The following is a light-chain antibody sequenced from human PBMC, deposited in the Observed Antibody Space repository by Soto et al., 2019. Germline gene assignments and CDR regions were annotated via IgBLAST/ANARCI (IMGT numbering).Light chain of an antibody. CDR3: SSYTSSSTWV. CDR2: EVS. J-gene: IGLJ3*02. V-gene: IGLV2-14*01. CDR1: SNDVGAYNY. Sequence: QSALTQPASVSGSPGQSITISCTGTSNDVGAYNYVSWYQQHPGKAPELMIYEVSNRPSGVSNRFSGSKSGNTASLTISGLQAEDEADSYCSSYTSSSTWVFGGGTKVTVL.